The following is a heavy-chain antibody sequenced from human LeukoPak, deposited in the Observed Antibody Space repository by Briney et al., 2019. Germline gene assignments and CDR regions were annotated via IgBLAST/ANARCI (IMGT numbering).Heavy chain of an antibody. Sequence: ASVKVSCKASGYTFTSYGISWVRQAPGQGLEWMGWISAYNGNTNYVQKLQARVTITRDTSITTAYMELSSLTSDDTAVYFCARGLPLGYCTYGVCYPPKHFDFWGQGTLVTVSS. J-gene: IGHJ4*02. CDR1: GYTFTSYG. D-gene: IGHD2-8*01. CDR3: ARGLPLGYCTYGVCYPPKHFDF. CDR2: ISAYNGNT. V-gene: IGHV1-18*01.